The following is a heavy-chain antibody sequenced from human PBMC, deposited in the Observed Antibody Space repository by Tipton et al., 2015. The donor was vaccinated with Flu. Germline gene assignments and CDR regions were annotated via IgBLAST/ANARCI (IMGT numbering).Heavy chain of an antibody. CDR3: ARDMGRGYCGGGGCYGLFMDV. Sequence: SLRLSCAASEFSVGTNYMSWVRQAPGKGLEWVSVIYSGDSTYYADSVKGRFTISRDNSKNTLHLQMNSLRAEDTAVYYCARDMGRGYCGGGGCYGLFMDVWGQGTTVTVSS. D-gene: IGHD2-15*01. V-gene: IGHV3-53*01. CDR2: IYSGDST. CDR1: EFSVGTNY. J-gene: IGHJ6*02.